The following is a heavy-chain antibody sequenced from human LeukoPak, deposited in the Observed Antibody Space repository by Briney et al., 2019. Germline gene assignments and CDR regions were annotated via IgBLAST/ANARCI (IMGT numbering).Heavy chain of an antibody. CDR3: ATFDCGGSCYSNF. CDR1: GYTFTSYA. CDR2: INVNTGNP. V-gene: IGHV7-4-1*01. D-gene: IGHD2-21*01. J-gene: IGHJ4*02. Sequence: ASVKVSCKASGYTFTSYAMSWVRQAPGQGLEWMGWINVNTGNPTYAPAFTGRFVFSVDTSVTTAYLQIRSLKTEDTAVYYCATFDCGGSCYSNFWGQGALVTVSS.